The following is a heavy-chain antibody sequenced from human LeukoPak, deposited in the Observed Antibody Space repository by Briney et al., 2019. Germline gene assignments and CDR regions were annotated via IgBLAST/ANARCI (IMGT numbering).Heavy chain of an antibody. V-gene: IGHV3-49*03. CDR1: GFTFGDYA. Sequence: GGSLRLSCTASGFTFGDYAMSWFRQAPGKGLEWVGFIRSKAYGGTTEYAASVKGRFTISRDDSKSIAYLQMNSLKTEDTAVYYCTRVGVPGGYYDSSGYYYVGHYWGQGTLVTVSS. CDR3: TRVGVPGGYYDSSGYYYVGHY. J-gene: IGHJ4*02. D-gene: IGHD3-22*01. CDR2: IRSKAYGGTT.